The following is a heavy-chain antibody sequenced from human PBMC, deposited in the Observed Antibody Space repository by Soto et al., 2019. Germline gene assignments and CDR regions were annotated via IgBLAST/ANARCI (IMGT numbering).Heavy chain of an antibody. J-gene: IGHJ3*02. Sequence: SETLSLTCTVSGGSISSSSYYWGWIRQPPGKGLEWIGSIYYSGSTYYNPSLKSRVAISVDTSKNQFSLKLSSVTAADTAVYYCARRLVGATSAFDIWGQGTMVTVSS. V-gene: IGHV4-39*01. CDR3: ARRLVGATSAFDI. D-gene: IGHD1-26*01. CDR2: IYYSGST. CDR1: GGSISSSSYY.